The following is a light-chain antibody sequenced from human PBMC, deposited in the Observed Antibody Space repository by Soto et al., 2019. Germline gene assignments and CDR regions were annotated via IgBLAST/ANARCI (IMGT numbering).Light chain of an antibody. CDR2: EVT. CDR3: SSHTSGDTRV. Sequence: QSVLTQPASVSGSPGQSIAISCTGTSSDVGGYDYVSWYQQHPDTAPKLIIYEVTKRPSGVSNRFSGSKSGNTASLTISGLQPDDEADYYCSSHTSGDTRVFGSGTKVTVL. V-gene: IGLV2-14*01. CDR1: SSDVGGYDY. J-gene: IGLJ1*01.